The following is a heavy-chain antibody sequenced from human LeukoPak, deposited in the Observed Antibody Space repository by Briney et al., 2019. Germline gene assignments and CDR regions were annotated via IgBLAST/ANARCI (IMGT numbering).Heavy chain of an antibody. V-gene: IGHV3-21*01. Sequence: GGSLRLSCAASGFTFSSYNMNWVRQAPGKGLEGVSSISSSRIYTYSVDTLNGRATISRDNAKNSLYLQKNSPRAEDTAVYYCARAISMVRGVAYCGQGNLVTVSS. J-gene: IGHJ4*02. CDR3: ARAISMVRGVAY. CDR2: ISSSRIYT. CDR1: GFTFSSYN. D-gene: IGHD3-10*01.